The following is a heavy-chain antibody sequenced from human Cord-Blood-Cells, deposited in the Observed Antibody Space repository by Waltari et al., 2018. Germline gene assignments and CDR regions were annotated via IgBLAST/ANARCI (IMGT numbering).Heavy chain of an antibody. D-gene: IGHD3-3*01. J-gene: IGHJ4*02. Sequence: QLQLQESGPGLVKPSETLSLTCTVSGGSISSSSYYWGWIRQPPGKGLEWIGSIYYRGSTYYNPALKRRVTISVDTSKNQFSLKLSSVTAADTAVYYCASVRFLEWLLYYWGQGTLVTVSS. CDR1: GGSISSSSYY. V-gene: IGHV4-39*01. CDR2: IYYRGST. CDR3: ASVRFLEWLLYY.